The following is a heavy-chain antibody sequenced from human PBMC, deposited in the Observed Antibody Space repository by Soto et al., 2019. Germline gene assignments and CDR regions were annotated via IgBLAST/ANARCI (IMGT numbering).Heavy chain of an antibody. V-gene: IGHV4-39*02. CDR1: GGSISSSSYY. Sequence: QLQLQESGPGLVKPSETLSLTCTVSGGSISSSSYYWGWIRQPPGKGLEWIGSIYYSGNTYYTPSLKSRVTISVDTSKNQFSLMLSSVTAADTAVYYCAREVGRYCTGGSCQVDYWGQGTLVTVSS. CDR3: AREVGRYCTGGSCQVDY. CDR2: IYYSGNT. D-gene: IGHD2-15*01. J-gene: IGHJ4*02.